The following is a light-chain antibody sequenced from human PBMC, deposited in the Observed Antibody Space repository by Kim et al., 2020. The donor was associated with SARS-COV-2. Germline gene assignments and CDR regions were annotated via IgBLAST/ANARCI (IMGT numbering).Light chain of an antibody. CDR2: GKN. Sequence: SSELTQDPAVSVALGRTVRITCQGDSLRSYYASWYQQKPGQAPVLVIYGKNNRPSGIPDRFSGSSSGNTASLTITGAQAEDEADYYCNSRDSSGNHLRVFGGGTQLTFL. J-gene: IGLJ2*01. CDR3: NSRDSSGNHLRV. CDR1: SLRSYY. V-gene: IGLV3-19*01.